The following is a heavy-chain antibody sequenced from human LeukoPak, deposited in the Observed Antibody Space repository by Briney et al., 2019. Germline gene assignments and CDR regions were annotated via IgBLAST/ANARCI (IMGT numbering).Heavy chain of an antibody. CDR2: INPNSGGT. D-gene: IGHD4-17*01. CDR3: ARAGTDDYGDPQGFNY. CDR1: GYTFTANY. J-gene: IGHJ4*02. V-gene: IGHV1-2*02. Sequence: GASVKVSCKTSGYTFTANYMSWVRQAPGQGLEWMGWINPNSGGTNYAQKFQGRVTMTRDTSIRTAYMELSSLRSDDTAVYFCARAGTDDYGDPQGFNYWGQGTLVTVSS.